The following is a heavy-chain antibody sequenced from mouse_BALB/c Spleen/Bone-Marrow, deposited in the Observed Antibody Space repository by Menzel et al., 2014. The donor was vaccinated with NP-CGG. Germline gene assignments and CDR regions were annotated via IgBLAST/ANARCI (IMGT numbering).Heavy chain of an antibody. CDR1: GYTFTDHA. CDR2: ISGYYGDA. Sequence: QVQLKQSGAKLVRPGVSVKISCKGSGYTFTDHAIHWVKRSHAKSLEWIGVISGYYGDAIYHQKFKGKATMTVDKSSSTAYMELARLTSEDSAIYYCARSGKVRNAMDYWGQGTSVTVSS. CDR3: ARSGKVRNAMDY. D-gene: IGHD2-14*01. V-gene: IGHV1S137*01. J-gene: IGHJ4*01.